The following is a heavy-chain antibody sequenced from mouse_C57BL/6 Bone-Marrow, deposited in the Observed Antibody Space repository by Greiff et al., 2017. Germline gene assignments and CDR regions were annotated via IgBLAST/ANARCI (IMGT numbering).Heavy chain of an antibody. D-gene: IGHD2-5*01. CDR2: INPNNGGT. CDR1: GYTFTDYN. J-gene: IGHJ4*01. Sequence: EVQLQQSGPELVKPGASVKIPCKASGYTFTDYNMDWVKQSHGKSLEWIGDINPNNGGTIYNQKFKGKATLTVDKSSSTAYMELRSLTSDDTAVXYCARRSNYEREMDYWGQGTSVTVSS. CDR3: ARRSNYEREMDY. V-gene: IGHV1-18*01.